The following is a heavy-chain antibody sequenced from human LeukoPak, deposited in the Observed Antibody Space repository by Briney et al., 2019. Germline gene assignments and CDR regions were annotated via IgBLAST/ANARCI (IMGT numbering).Heavy chain of an antibody. CDR2: FNTYNDNT. Sequence: GASVKVSCKTSGYTFATYGISWVRQAPGQGLEWMGWFNTYNDNTKYAQKLQGRVTMTTDTSTNTAYMELRSLGSDDTAVYYCARALYSNYVLGLYYFDYWGQGTLVTVSS. D-gene: IGHD4-11*01. V-gene: IGHV1-18*01. CDR3: ARALYSNYVLGLYYFDY. CDR1: GYTFATYG. J-gene: IGHJ4*02.